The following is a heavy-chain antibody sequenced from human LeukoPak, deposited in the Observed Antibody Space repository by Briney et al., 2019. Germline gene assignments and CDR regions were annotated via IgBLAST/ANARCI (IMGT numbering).Heavy chain of an antibody. CDR3: ARLGKAWVDY. CDR2: IYYSGST. V-gene: IGHV4-59*08. CDR1: GGSISSYY. J-gene: IGHJ4*02. D-gene: IGHD1-26*01. Sequence: SETLSLTCTVSGGSISSYYWSWIRQPPGKGLEWIGHIYYSGSTNYNPSLKSRVTMSVDTSKNQFSLKLSSVTAADTAVYYCARLGKAWVDYWGQGTLVTVSS.